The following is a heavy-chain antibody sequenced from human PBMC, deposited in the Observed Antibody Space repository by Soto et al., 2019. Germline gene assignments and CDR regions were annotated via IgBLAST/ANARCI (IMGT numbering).Heavy chain of an antibody. J-gene: IGHJ4*02. D-gene: IGHD1-26*01. CDR2: MSYDGSNE. CDR3: AKDGSHNFDY. V-gene: IGHV3-30*18. Sequence: QVQLVESGGGVVQPGRSLRLSCAASGFTFSHYAMHWVRLAPVKGLEWVALMSYDGSNEYYADSVKGRFTISRDNSKNTLYLQMNSLRAEDTAVYYCAKDGSHNFDYWGQGTLVTVSS. CDR1: GFTFSHYA.